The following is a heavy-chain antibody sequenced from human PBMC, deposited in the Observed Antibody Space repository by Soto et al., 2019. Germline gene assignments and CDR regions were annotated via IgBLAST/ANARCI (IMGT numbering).Heavy chain of an antibody. Sequence: PSETLSLTCTVSGGSISSYYWSWIRQPPGKGLEWIGYTYYSGSTNYNPSLKSRVTISVDTSKNQFSLKLSSVTAADTAVYYCARVRYYYGSGSYYVDYWGQGTLVTVSS. CDR3: ARVRYYYGSGSYYVDY. CDR1: GGSISSYY. J-gene: IGHJ4*02. V-gene: IGHV4-59*01. CDR2: TYYSGST. D-gene: IGHD3-10*01.